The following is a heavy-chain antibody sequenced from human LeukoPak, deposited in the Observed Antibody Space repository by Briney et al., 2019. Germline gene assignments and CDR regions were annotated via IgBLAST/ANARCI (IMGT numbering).Heavy chain of an antibody. J-gene: IGHJ4*02. CDR1: GSTFTGYY. Sequence: ASVKVSCKASGSTFTGYYMHWMRQAHAQGLEWMGWINANSGGTDYAQKYQDRVTMTRDTSISTAYMELSRLRSDDTAVYYCARDGHGGNSFDYWGQGTLVIVSS. V-gene: IGHV1-2*02. CDR2: INANSGGT. D-gene: IGHD4-23*01. CDR3: ARDGHGGNSFDY.